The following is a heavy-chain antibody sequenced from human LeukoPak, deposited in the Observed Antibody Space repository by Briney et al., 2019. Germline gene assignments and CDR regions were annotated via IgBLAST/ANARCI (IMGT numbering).Heavy chain of an antibody. CDR2: IIPILGIA. D-gene: IGHD6-13*01. J-gene: IGHJ6*02. Sequence: ASVKVSCKASGGTFSSYAISWVRQAPGQGLEWRGRIIPILGIANYAKKFPGRVTITADKSTSPAYLELSSLRSEDTGVSYCVRDGSSWYLAESAGKTYCMDVWGQGTTVTVSS. V-gene: IGHV1-69*04. CDR1: GGTFSSYA. CDR3: VRDGSSWYLAESAGKTYCMDV.